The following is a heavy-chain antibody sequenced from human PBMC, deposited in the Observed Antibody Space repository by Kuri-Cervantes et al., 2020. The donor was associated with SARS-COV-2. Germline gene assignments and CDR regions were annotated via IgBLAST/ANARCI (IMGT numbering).Heavy chain of an antibody. CDR2: IYPGDSDT. D-gene: IGHD7-27*01. V-gene: IGHV5-51*01. CDR3: ASELTGDMLADY. Sequence: KVSCKASGYTFTSYDINWVRQAAGQGLEWMGIIYPGDSDTRYSPSFQGQVTISADKSISTAYLQWSSLKASDTAMYYCASELTGDMLADYWGQGTLVTVSS. J-gene: IGHJ4*02. CDR1: GYTFTSYD.